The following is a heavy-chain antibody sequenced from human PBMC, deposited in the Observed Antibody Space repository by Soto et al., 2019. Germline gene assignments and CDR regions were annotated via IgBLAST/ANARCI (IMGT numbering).Heavy chain of an antibody. D-gene: IGHD4-17*01. CDR3: ARELTTVTTPDGFDY. V-gene: IGHV3-21*01. CDR1: GFTFSSYS. J-gene: IGHJ4*02. CDR2: ISSSSSYI. Sequence: GGSLRLSCAASGFTFSSYSMNWVRQAPGKGLEWVSSISSSSSYIYYADSVKGRFTISRDNAKNSLYLQMNSLRAEDTAVYYCARELTTVTTPDGFDYWGQGTLVTVSS.